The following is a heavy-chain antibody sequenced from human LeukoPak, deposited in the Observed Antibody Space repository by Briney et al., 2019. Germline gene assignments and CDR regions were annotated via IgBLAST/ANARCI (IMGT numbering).Heavy chain of an antibody. J-gene: IGHJ4*02. CDR3: ARGGGYFNY. V-gene: IGHV4-59*01. Sequence: SETLSLTCAVYGGSFSGYYWSWIRQPPGKGLEWIGYIYFSGSTNYNPSLKSRVTISVDTSKTQLSLKLSSVTAADTAVYYCARGGGYFNYWGQGTLVTVSS. CDR2: IYFSGST. D-gene: IGHD3-16*01. CDR1: GGSFSGYY.